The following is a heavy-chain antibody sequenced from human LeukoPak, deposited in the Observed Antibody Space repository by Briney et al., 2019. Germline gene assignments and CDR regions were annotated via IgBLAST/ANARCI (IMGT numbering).Heavy chain of an antibody. CDR1: SGSITGYY. CDR3: ASGGYDYVWGSYRGDY. D-gene: IGHD3-16*02. CDR2: VFYSGGT. Sequence: SETLSLTCTVSSGSITGYYWSWIRQPPGKGLEWIGYVFYSGGTLYNPSLESRVTISVDTSKTQFSLKLTSVTAADTAVYYCASGGYDYVWGSYRGDYWGQGTLVTVSS. V-gene: IGHV4-59*12. J-gene: IGHJ4*02.